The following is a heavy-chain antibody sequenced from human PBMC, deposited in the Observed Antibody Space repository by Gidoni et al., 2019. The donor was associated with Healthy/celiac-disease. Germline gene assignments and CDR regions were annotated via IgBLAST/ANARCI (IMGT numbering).Heavy chain of an antibody. CDR1: GFTFSSYA. D-gene: IGHD2-2*01. CDR2: ISGSGGST. CDR3: AKVSLEMATISYFDL. V-gene: IGHV3-23*01. Sequence: EVQLFESGGGLVQPGGSLRLSCAASGFTFSSYAMSWVRQAPGKGLEWVSTISGSGGSTYYADSVKGRFTISRDKSKNTLYLRMNSLRAEDTAVYYCAKVSLEMATISYFDLWGRGTLVTVSS. J-gene: IGHJ2*01.